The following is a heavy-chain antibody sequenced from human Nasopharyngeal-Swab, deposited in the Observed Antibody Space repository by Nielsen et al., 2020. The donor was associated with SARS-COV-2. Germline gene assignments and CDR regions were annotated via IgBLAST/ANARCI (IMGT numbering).Heavy chain of an antibody. CDR3: ARGHCSSTSCYPRPFDY. D-gene: IGHD2-2*01. J-gene: IGHJ4*02. CDR2: INHSGST. Sequence: WIRQPPGKGLEGIGEINHSGSTNYNPSLKSRVTISVDTSKNQFSLKLSSVTAADTAVYYCARGHCSSTSCYPRPFDYWGQGTLVTVSS. V-gene: IGHV4-34*01.